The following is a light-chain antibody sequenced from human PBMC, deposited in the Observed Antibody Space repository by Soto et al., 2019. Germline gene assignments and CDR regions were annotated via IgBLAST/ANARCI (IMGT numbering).Light chain of an antibody. Sequence: IQMTQSASTLTASVGDRVTITCRASKSISSWLAWYQQKPGKAPKLLIYKASSLESEVPSRFSGSGSGTEFTLTISRLQPDDFATYECQQYNRYPTFGQGTKVDI. V-gene: IGKV1-5*03. J-gene: IGKJ1*01. CDR1: KSISSW. CDR2: KAS. CDR3: QQYNRYPT.